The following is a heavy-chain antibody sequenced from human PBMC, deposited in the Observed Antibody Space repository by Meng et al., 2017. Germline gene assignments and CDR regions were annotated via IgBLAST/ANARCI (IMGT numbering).Heavy chain of an antibody. J-gene: IGHJ4*02. CDR3: ARVGKMVTAPLTY. D-gene: IGHD2-21*02. V-gene: IGHV4-34*01. Sequence: QVQLQQWGVGLLNPSDTLSLTCAVYGGSFSGYYWSWIRQPPGKGLEWIGEINHSGSTNYNPSLKSRVTISVDTSKNQFSLKLSSVTAADTAVYYCARVGKMVTAPLTYWGQGTLVTVSS. CDR2: INHSGST. CDR1: GGSFSGYY.